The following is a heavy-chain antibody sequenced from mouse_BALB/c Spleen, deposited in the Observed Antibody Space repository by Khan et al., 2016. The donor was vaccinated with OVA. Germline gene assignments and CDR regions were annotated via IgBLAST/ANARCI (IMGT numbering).Heavy chain of an antibody. D-gene: IGHD1-1*02. CDR3: ARSVNIARVGATDLDY. V-gene: IGHV3-2*02. CDR1: GYSITSDYA. J-gene: IGHJ2*01. CDR2: ISYSGRT. Sequence: EVQLQESGPGLVKPSQSLSLTCTVTGYSITSDYAWNWIRQFPGNKLEWMGYISYSGRTCYNPSLKSRISITRDTSKNQFFLQLNSVTTDGTATYFCARSVNIARVGATDLDYWGQGTTLTVSS.